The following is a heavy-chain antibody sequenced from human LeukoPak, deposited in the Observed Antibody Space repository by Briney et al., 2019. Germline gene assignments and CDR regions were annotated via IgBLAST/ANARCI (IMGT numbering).Heavy chain of an antibody. CDR1: GYTFTSYD. V-gene: IGHV1-8*03. CDR3: ARGRRRGSSGYYFDY. CDR2: MNPNSGNT. Sequence: GASVKVSCKASGYTFTSYDINWVRQATGRGLEWMGWMNPNSGNTGYAQKFQGRVTITRNTSISTAYMELSSLRSEDTAVYYCARGRRRGSSGYYFDYWGQGTLVTVSS. D-gene: IGHD3-22*01. J-gene: IGHJ4*02.